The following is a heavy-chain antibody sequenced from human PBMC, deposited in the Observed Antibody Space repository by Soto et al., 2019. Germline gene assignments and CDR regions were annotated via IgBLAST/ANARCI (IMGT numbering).Heavy chain of an antibody. CDR1: GGSISGYY. D-gene: IGHD5-12*01. J-gene: IGHJ4*02. Sequence: SETLSLTCTVSGGSISGYYWSWIRQPPGKGLEWIGYIYYSGSTNYNPSLKSRVTISVDTSKNQFSLKLSSVTAADTAVYYCARVQRGYSGHGKFDYWGQGTLVTVS. CDR3: ARVQRGYSGHGKFDY. CDR2: IYYSGST. V-gene: IGHV4-59*08.